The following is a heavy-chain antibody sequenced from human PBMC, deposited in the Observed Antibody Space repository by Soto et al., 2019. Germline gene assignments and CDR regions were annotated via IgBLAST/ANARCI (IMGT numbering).Heavy chain of an antibody. Sequence: SVKVSCKASGGTFSSYAISWVRQAPGQGLEWMGGIIPIFGTANYAQKFQGRVTITADESTSTAYMELSSLRSEDTAVYYCAREGLSADYYYYGMDVWGQGTTVTVSS. CDR2: IIPIFGTA. CDR1: GGTFSSYA. D-gene: IGHD2-15*01. CDR3: AREGLSADYYYYGMDV. J-gene: IGHJ6*02. V-gene: IGHV1-69*13.